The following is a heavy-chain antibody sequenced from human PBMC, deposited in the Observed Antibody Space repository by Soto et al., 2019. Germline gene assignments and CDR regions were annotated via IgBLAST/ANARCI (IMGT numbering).Heavy chain of an antibody. D-gene: IGHD1-7*01. CDR2: ISSGSSTI. Sequence: GGSLRLSCAASGFRFSDYSMNWVRQAPGKGLEWVSYISSGSSTINYAHSVKGRFVISRDNAKNSLSLQMDSLRGEDTAVYYCAGTTSHYWYYMDVRGKGTTVTVSS. CDR3: AGTTSHYWYYMDV. CDR1: GFRFSDYS. V-gene: IGHV3-48*01. J-gene: IGHJ6*03.